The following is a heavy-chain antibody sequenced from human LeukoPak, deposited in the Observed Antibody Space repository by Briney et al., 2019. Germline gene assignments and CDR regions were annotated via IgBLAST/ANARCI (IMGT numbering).Heavy chain of an antibody. V-gene: IGHV4-30-2*01. D-gene: IGHD2-2*01. J-gene: IGHJ5*02. Sequence: SQTLSLTCAVSGGSISSGGYYWSWIRQPPGKGLEWIGEINHSGSTNYNPSLKSRVTISVDTSKNQFSLKLSSVTAADTAVYYCARRRYCSSTSCYLAWFDPWGQGTLVTVSS. CDR3: ARRRYCSSTSCYLAWFDP. CDR2: INHSGST. CDR1: GGSISSGGYY.